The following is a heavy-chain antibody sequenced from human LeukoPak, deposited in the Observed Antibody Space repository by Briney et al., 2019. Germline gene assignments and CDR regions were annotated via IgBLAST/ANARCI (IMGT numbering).Heavy chain of an antibody. D-gene: IGHD3-10*01. CDR3: ARGGYYGSGNDFRFDP. Sequence: SETLSLTCAVYGGSFSGYYWSWIRQPPGKGLEWIGEINHSGSTNYNPSLKSRATISVDTSKSQFSLKLSSVTAADTAIYYCARGGYYGSGNDFRFDPWGQGTLVTVSS. CDR2: INHSGST. CDR1: GGSFSGYY. V-gene: IGHV4-34*01. J-gene: IGHJ5*02.